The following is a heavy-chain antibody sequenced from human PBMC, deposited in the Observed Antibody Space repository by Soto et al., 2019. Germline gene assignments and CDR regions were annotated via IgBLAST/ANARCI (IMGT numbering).Heavy chain of an antibody. CDR1: GGSISNYF. Sequence: QVQLQESGPGLVKPSETLSLTCTVSGGSISNYFWSWIRQPPGKGLEWIGYVSDSGSTNYSPSLSSRVSISVNTSKMQFSLTLRSVTAADTAVYYCARRTPGTTCFDYWGQGTLVIVSS. D-gene: IGHD1-1*01. CDR2: VSDSGST. V-gene: IGHV4-59*08. CDR3: ARRTPGTTCFDY. J-gene: IGHJ4*02.